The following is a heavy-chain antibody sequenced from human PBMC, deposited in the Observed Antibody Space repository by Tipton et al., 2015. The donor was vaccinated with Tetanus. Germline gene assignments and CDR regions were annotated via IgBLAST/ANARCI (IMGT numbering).Heavy chain of an antibody. CDR3: VRSSPMRVADKWGVDWFDP. Sequence: TLPLTCTVSGGSVRSTNSYWSWLRQPPGKGLEWIGYIYYSGTTKYNPSLKSRVTMSVDTSKNQFSLRLNSVTAADTAMYYCVRSSPMRVADKWGVDWFDPWGQGTLVTVSS. D-gene: IGHD6-19*01. CDR2: IYYSGTT. V-gene: IGHV4-61*01. CDR1: GGSVRSTNSY. J-gene: IGHJ5*02.